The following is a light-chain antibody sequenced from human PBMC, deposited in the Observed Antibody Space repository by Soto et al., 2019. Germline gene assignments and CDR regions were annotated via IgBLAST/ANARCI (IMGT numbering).Light chain of an antibody. J-gene: IGLJ1*01. CDR1: SSDVGGSNF. Sequence: QSALTQPASVSDSPGQSITISCTGTSSDVGGSNFVSWYQQHPGKPPKLIIYDVANRPSGVSNRFSGSKSGSTASLIISRLQTDDEADYYCVSYTSSTTYVFGTGTKV. CDR3: VSYTSSTTYV. V-gene: IGLV2-14*03. CDR2: DVA.